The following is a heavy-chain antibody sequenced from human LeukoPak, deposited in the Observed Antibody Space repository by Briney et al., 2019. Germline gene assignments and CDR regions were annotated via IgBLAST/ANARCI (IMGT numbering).Heavy chain of an antibody. CDR2: INHSGST. CDR3: ARLRTGYSSSWYHGGRYMDV. J-gene: IGHJ6*03. CDR1: GGSFSGYY. Sequence: AETLSLTCAVYGGSFSGYYWSWIRQPPGKGLEWIGEINHSGSTNYNPSLKSRLTISVDTSKNQFSLKLGSVTAADTAVYYCARLRTGYSSSWYHGGRYMDVWGKGTTVTISS. V-gene: IGHV4-34*01. D-gene: IGHD6-13*01.